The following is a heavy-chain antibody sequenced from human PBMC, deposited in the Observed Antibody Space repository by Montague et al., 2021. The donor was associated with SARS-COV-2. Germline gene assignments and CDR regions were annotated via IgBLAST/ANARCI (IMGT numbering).Heavy chain of an antibody. J-gene: IGHJ4*02. V-gene: IGHV4-34*01. CDR1: GGSFSDYK. D-gene: IGHD3-10*01. CDR3: ARREDYYGSGSYPN. Sequence: SETLSLTCAVYGGSFSDYKWTWIRQSPGKGLEWIGSIYYSGSTYYNPSLKSRVTISVDTSKNQFSLKPSSATAADTAVYYCARREDYYGSGSYPNWGQGTLVTVSS. CDR2: IYYSGST.